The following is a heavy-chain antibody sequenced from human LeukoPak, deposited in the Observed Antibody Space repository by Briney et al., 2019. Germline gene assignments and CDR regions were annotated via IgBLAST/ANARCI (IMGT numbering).Heavy chain of an antibody. J-gene: IGHJ4*02. D-gene: IGHD4-23*01. V-gene: IGHV4-31*03. CDR2: IYYSGGT. Sequence: SETLSLTCTVSGGSISSGGYYWSWIRQHPGKGLEWIGYIYYSGGTYYNPSLKSRVTISVDTSKNQFSLKLSSVTAADTAVYYCAREPSRDGGDYFDYWGQGTLVTVSS. CDR3: AREPSRDGGDYFDY. CDR1: GGSISSGGYY.